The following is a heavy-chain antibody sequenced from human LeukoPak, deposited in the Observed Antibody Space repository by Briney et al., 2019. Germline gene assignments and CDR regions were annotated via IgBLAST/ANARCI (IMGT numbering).Heavy chain of an antibody. CDR3: AREFDYYDDSGYSEDL. CDR1: GYTFTKYG. CDR2: VSTYIDNT. D-gene: IGHD3-22*01. Sequence: ASVKVSCKVSGYTFTKYGIIWVRQAPGQGLEWIGWVSTYIDNTNYAQNLQGRVTMTKDTSTSTAYMELRSLRSDDTAVYYCAREFDYYDDSGYSEDLWGQGTLVTVSS. V-gene: IGHV1-18*01. J-gene: IGHJ5*02.